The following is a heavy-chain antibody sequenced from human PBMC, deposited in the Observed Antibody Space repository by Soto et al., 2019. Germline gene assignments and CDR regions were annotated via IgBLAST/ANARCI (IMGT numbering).Heavy chain of an antibody. D-gene: IGHD2-8*02. CDR2: IIPILTTP. Sequence: ASVKVSDKASGGTFSIYGFSWVRQAPGQGPEWIGGIIPILTTPNYAQKFQGRVTIVADESTTTVYMELSSLKFEDTAVYYCATSVGITPTGEDGMDVWGQGTSVTVSS. CDR3: ATSVGITPTGEDGMDV. CDR1: GGTFSIYG. J-gene: IGHJ6*02. V-gene: IGHV1-69*13.